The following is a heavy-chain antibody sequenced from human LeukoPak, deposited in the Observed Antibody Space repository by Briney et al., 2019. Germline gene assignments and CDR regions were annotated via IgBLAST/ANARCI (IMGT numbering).Heavy chain of an antibody. CDR3: AREVDSAMVNAFDF. Sequence: ASVTVSCKASGYTFTYYGINWVRLAPGQGLEWMGWVSVYNGNTRYAQNFQGRLTLTTDTSTNIAYMELMRLRSDDTAVYYCAREVDSAMVNAFDFWGQGTLVTVYS. J-gene: IGHJ3*01. D-gene: IGHD5-18*01. V-gene: IGHV1-18*01. CDR2: VSVYNGNT. CDR1: GYTFTYYG.